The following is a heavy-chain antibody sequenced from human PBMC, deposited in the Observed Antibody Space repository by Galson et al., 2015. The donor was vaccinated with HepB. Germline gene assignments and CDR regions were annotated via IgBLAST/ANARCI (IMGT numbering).Heavy chain of an antibody. CDR3: VALGGDAFDI. Sequence: SLRLSCAASGFTFSRYWMHWIRQAPGKGLLWVSHINSDGSSTTYADSVKGRFTIPRDNAKNSLYLQMNSLRAEDTAVYYCVALGGDAFDIWGQGTRVAVSS. J-gene: IGHJ3*02. D-gene: IGHD3-16*01. CDR1: GFTFSRYW. CDR2: INSDGSST. V-gene: IGHV3-74*01.